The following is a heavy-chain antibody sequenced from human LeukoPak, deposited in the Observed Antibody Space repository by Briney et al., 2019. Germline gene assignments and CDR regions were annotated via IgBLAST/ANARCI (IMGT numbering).Heavy chain of an antibody. J-gene: IGHJ4*02. CDR1: GYTFNYYS. V-gene: IGHV1-46*02. D-gene: IGHD3-22*01. CDR3: ARDRDSSGYLFDY. Sequence: ASVKVSCKASGYTFNYYSLHRVRQAPGQGLEWMGKINPSSTSTTYAQKFQGRVTMTRDMSTSTVYMELSSLRSEDTAVYYCARDRDSSGYLFDYWGQGTLVTVSS. CDR2: INPSSTST.